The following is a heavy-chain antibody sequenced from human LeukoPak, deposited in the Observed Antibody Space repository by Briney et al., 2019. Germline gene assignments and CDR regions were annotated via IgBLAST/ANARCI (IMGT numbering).Heavy chain of an antibody. J-gene: IGHJ4*02. Sequence: GASVKVSCKASGGTFSSYAISWVRQAPGQGLEWMGWINPNSGGTNYAQKFQGRVTMTRDTSISTAYMELSRLRSDDTAVYYCARYSSGLDYWGQGTLVTVSS. D-gene: IGHD6-19*01. V-gene: IGHV1-2*02. CDR2: INPNSGGT. CDR1: GGTFSSYA. CDR3: ARYSSGLDY.